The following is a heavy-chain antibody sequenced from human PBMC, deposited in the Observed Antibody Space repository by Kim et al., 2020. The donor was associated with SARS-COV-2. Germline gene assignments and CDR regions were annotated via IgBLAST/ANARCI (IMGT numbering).Heavy chain of an antibody. CDR1: GFTFSSYS. J-gene: IGHJ3*02. V-gene: IGHV3-21*01. CDR3: ARYNWNGFAFDI. CDR2: ISSSSSYI. D-gene: IGHD1-1*01. Sequence: GGSLRLSCAASGFTFSSYSMNWVRQAPGKGLEWVSSISSSSSYIYYADSVKGRFTISRDNAKNSLYLQMNSLRAEDTAVYYCARYNWNGFAFDIWGQGTMVTVSS.